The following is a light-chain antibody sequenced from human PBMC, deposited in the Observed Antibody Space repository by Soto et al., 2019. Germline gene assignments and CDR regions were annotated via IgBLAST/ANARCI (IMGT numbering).Light chain of an antibody. CDR1: NSDVGGYNL. CDR2: EVI. CDR3: SSYSGSDNFVL. V-gene: IGLV2-8*01. Sequence: QSALTQPPSASGSPGQSVTISCAGTNSDVGGYNLVSWYQQHPGKAPKLMIYEVIKRPSGVPDRFSGSKSGNTASLTVSGLHAEDEADYYCSSYSGSDNFVLFGGGTKLTVL. J-gene: IGLJ2*01.